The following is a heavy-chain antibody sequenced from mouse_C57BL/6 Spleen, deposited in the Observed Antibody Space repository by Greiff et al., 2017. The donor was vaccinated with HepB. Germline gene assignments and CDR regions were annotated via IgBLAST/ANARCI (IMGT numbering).Heavy chain of an antibody. CDR3: ARGGYSNYLFAY. CDR1: GYTFTDYN. CDR2: INPNNGGT. J-gene: IGHJ3*01. D-gene: IGHD2-5*01. Sequence: EVKLMESGPELVKPGASVKMSCKASGYTFTDYNMHWVKQSHGKSLEWIGYINPNNGGTSYNQKFKGKATLTVNKSSSTAYMELRSLTSEDSAVYYCARGGYSNYLFAYWGQGTLVTVSA. V-gene: IGHV1-22*01.